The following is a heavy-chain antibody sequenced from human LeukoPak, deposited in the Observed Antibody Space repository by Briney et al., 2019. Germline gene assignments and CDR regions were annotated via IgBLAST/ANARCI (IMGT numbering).Heavy chain of an antibody. D-gene: IGHD6-19*01. Sequence: SETLSLTCAVYGGSFSGYYWSWIRQPPGKGLEWIGEINHSGSTNYNPSLKSRVTISVDTSKNQFSLKLSSVTAADTAVYYCARGPGAVAGLYYYYMDVWGKGTTVTVS. V-gene: IGHV4-34*01. CDR3: ARGPGAVAGLYYYYMDV. J-gene: IGHJ6*03. CDR1: GGSFSGYY. CDR2: INHSGST.